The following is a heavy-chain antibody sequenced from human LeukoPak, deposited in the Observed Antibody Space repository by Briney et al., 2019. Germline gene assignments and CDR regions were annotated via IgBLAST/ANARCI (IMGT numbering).Heavy chain of an antibody. CDR2: ISSSGSTI. V-gene: IGHV3-11*04. Sequence: GGSLRLSCAASGFTFSDYYMSWIRQAPGKGLEWVSYISSSGSTIYYADSVKGRFTIFRDSAKNSLYLQMNSLRAEDTAVYYCARDSNYDFWSGPQYGKPHNWFDPWGQGTLVTVSS. CDR1: GFTFSDYY. CDR3: ARDSNYDFWSGPQYGKPHNWFDP. D-gene: IGHD3-3*01. J-gene: IGHJ5*02.